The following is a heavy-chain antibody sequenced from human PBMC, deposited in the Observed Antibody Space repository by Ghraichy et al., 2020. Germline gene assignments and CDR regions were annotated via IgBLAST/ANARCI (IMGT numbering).Heavy chain of an antibody. CDR2: ISNSGGTT. D-gene: IGHD1-26*01. Sequence: GGSLRLSCPASGFIFSNYAMTWVRQAPGKGLEWVSAISNSGGTTYYADSVKGRFIISRDNSKNTLYLHMNSLRAEDTAVYYCAKVGIGWASKSYYFDYWGQGTLVTVSS. CDR1: GFIFSNYA. V-gene: IGHV3-23*01. CDR3: AKVGIGWASKSYYFDY. J-gene: IGHJ4*02.